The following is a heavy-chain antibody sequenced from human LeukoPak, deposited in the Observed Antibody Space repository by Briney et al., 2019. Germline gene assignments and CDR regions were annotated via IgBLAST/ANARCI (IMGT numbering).Heavy chain of an antibody. CDR1: GYIFTYRY. Sequence: GASVKVSCKASGYIFTYRYLHWVRQAPGQALEWMGWITPFNGNTIGAQKFQDRVTITRDRSMSTSYMELSSMRSEDTAMYYCASTAYHYYDSSGDWPDAFDNWGQGTMVTVSS. J-gene: IGHJ3*02. D-gene: IGHD3-22*01. CDR2: ITPFNGNT. V-gene: IGHV1-45*02. CDR3: ASTAYHYYDSSGDWPDAFDN.